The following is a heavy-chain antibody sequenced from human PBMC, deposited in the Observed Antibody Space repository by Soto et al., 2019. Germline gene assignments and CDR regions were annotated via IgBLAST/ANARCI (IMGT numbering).Heavy chain of an antibody. CDR2: IWYDGGDK. J-gene: IGHJ4*02. Sequence: GGSLRLSCAASGFSFSNYGMHWVRQPPGKGLEWVAIIWYDGGDKYYADSVKGRFTISRDNSKNTVHLQMNSLRAEDTAIYYCAKDVSVGWSDSWGQGTLVTVSS. D-gene: IGHD3-10*01. CDR1: GFSFSNYG. CDR3: AKDVSVGWSDS. V-gene: IGHV3-33*06.